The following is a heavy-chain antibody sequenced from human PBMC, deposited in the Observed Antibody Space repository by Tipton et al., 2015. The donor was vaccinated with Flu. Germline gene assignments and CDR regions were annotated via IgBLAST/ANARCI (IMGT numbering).Heavy chain of an antibody. CDR1: GGSISSTNYY. J-gene: IGHJ3*02. D-gene: IGHD3/OR15-3a*01. V-gene: IGHV4-39*01. CDR3: ARPTRAIFGLDGSAFDI. CDR2: IYYSGST. Sequence: TLSLTCTVSGGSISSTNYYWGRIRQPPGKGLEWIGNIYYSGSTYYNPSLKSRVTISIDTSKNQFSLKLNSVTAADTAVYYCARPTRAIFGLDGSAFDIWGQGTMVTVSS.